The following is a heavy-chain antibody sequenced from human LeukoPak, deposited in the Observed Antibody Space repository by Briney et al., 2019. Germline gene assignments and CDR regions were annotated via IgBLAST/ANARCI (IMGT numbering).Heavy chain of an antibody. CDR2: INQDGSEK. D-gene: IGHD3-22*01. CDR1: EFTFRSYW. Sequence: GGSLRLSCAASEFTFRSYWMSWVRQAPGKGLEWVANINQDGSEKYYVDSVKGRFTISRDNAKNPLYLQMNSLRAEDTAVYYCARVGTYYYDSSGYYQGGYFDLWGRGTLVTVSS. CDR3: ARVGTYYYDSSGYYQGGYFDL. V-gene: IGHV3-7*03. J-gene: IGHJ2*01.